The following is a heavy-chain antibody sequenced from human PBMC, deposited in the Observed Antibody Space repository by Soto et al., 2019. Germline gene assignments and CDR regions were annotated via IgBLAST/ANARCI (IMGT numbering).Heavy chain of an antibody. V-gene: IGHV5-51*01. CDR2: IYPGDSDT. Sequence: PGESLKISCKGSGYSFTSYWIGWVRQMPGKGLEWMGIIYPGDSDTRYSPSFQGQVTISADKSISTAYLQWSSLKASDTAMYYCARQERPPGSGSYPMDYYYYYGMDVWGQGTTVTVSS. J-gene: IGHJ6*02. CDR3: ARQERPPGSGSYPMDYYYYYGMDV. D-gene: IGHD3-10*01. CDR1: GYSFTSYW.